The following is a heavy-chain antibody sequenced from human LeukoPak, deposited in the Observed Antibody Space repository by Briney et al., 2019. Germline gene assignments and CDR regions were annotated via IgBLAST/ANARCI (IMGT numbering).Heavy chain of an antibody. CDR1: GFTFDDYG. Sequence: GGSLRLSCAASGFTFDDYGMSWVRHAPGKGLEWVSAMSGRGDGTYYADSVKGRFTISRDNSKTTLYLQMNSLRAEDTAVYYCAKMMGQRLYDYCMDVWGKGTTVTVSS. CDR2: MSGRGDGT. J-gene: IGHJ6*03. D-gene: IGHD3-16*01. CDR3: AKMMGQRLYDYCMDV. V-gene: IGHV3-23*01.